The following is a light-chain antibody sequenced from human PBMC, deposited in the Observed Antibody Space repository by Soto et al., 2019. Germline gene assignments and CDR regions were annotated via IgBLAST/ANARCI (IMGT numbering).Light chain of an antibody. CDR3: QQCDAFIT. V-gene: IGKV1-33*01. Sequence: DIQMTQSPSSLSASVGDRVTITCQASQDIKNYLNWYQQKPGKAPKLLIYEASNLETGVPSRFSGSGSARSFTLTISSLQSEDIATYYCQQCDAFITFGGGTRIEIK. CDR1: QDIKNY. J-gene: IGKJ4*01. CDR2: EAS.